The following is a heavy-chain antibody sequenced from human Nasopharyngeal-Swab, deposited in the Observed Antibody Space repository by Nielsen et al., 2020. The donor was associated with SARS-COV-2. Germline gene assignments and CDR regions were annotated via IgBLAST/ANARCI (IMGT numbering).Heavy chain of an antibody. CDR2: IYYSGST. D-gene: IGHD6-6*01. J-gene: IGHJ4*02. V-gene: IGHV4-31*02. Sequence: RQALGKGLEWIGYIYYSGSTYYNPSLKSRVTISVDTSKNQFSLKLSSVTAADTAVYYCARGGAARPGFDYWGQGTLVTVSS. CDR3: ARGGAARPGFDY.